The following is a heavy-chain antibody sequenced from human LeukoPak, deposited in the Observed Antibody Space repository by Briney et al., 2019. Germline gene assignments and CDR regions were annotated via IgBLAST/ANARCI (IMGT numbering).Heavy chain of an antibody. Sequence: ASVKVSCKASGYTFTGYYMHWVRQAPGQGLEWMGWINPNSGGTNYAQKFQGRVTMTEDTSTDTAYMELSSLKSEDTAVYYCATLAVTRGYYYYYMDVWGKGTTVTISS. CDR1: GYTFTGYY. D-gene: IGHD4-17*01. CDR3: ATLAVTRGYYYYYMDV. CDR2: INPNSGGT. J-gene: IGHJ6*03. V-gene: IGHV1-2*02.